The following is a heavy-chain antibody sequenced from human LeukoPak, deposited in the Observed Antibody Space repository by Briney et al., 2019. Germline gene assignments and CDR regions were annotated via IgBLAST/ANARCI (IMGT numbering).Heavy chain of an antibody. J-gene: IGHJ4*02. V-gene: IGHV3-53*01. CDR1: GFTFSSYS. D-gene: IGHD4/OR15-4a*01. CDR2: IYSDNT. CDR3: ARRAGAYSHPYDY. Sequence: GGTLRLSCAASGFTFSSYSMNWVRQAPGKGLEWVSFIYSDNTHYSDSVKGRFTISRDNSKNTLYLQMNSLRAEDTAVYYCARRAGAYSHPYDYWGQGTLVTVSS.